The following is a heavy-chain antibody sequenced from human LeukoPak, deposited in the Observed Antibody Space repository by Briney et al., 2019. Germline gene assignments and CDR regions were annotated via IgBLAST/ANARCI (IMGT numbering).Heavy chain of an antibody. Sequence: GGSLRLSRAAPVFIFSTYEMHWVRQAPGKGLEWGSYISTSGSTIYYADSVKGRFTFSRDNARNSLFLQMNRLRAEDTAVYYCARDGPAYSFEYWGQGTLVTVSS. CDR1: VFIFSTYE. D-gene: IGHD2-21*01. V-gene: IGHV3-48*03. J-gene: IGHJ4*02. CDR2: ISTSGSTI. CDR3: ARDGPAYSFEY.